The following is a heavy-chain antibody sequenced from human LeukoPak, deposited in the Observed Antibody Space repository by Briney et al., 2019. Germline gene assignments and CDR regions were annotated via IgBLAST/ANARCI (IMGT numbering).Heavy chain of an antibody. D-gene: IGHD3-3*01. J-gene: IGHJ4*02. CDR2: INPNSGGT. CDR3: ARGTAGPYYDFWSGYYDY. CDR1: GCTFTGYY. Sequence: ASVKVSCKASGCTFTGYYMHWVRQAPGQGLEWMGWINPNSGGTNYAQKFQGRVTMTRDTSISTAYMELSRLRSDDTAVYYCARGTAGPYYDFWSGYYDYWGQGTLVTVSS. V-gene: IGHV1-2*02.